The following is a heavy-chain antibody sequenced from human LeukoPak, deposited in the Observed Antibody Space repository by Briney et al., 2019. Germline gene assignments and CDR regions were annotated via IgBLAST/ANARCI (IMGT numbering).Heavy chain of an antibody. D-gene: IGHD5-12*01. CDR3: ARVPSGYDPTYGLLTSYYGMDV. Sequence: KPGGSLRLSCAASGFTFSSYWMSWVRQAPGKGLEWVANIKQDGSEKYYVDSVKGRFTISRDNAKNSLYLQMNSLRAEDTAVYYCARVPSGYDPTYGLLTSYYGMDVWGQGTTVTVSS. CDR2: IKQDGSEK. J-gene: IGHJ6*02. V-gene: IGHV3-7*04. CDR1: GFTFSSYW.